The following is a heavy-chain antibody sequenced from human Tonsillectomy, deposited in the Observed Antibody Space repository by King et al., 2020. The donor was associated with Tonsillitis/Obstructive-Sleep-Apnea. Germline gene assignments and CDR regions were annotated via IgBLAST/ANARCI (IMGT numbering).Heavy chain of an antibody. Sequence: VQLQESGPGLVKPSETLSLTCTVSGGSISSYYWSWIRQPPGKGLEWIGYIYYSGSTNYNPSLKSRVTISVDTSKNQFSLKLSSVTAADTAVYYCASGPGYFDYWGQGTLVTVSS. V-gene: IGHV4-59*01. CDR2: IYYSGST. CDR3: ASGPGYFDY. J-gene: IGHJ4*02. CDR1: GGSISSYY.